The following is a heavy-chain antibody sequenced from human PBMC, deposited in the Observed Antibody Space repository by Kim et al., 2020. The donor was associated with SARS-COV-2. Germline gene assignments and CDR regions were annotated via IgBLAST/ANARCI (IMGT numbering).Heavy chain of an antibody. CDR1: GGSISSYY. V-gene: IGHV4-59*13. J-gene: IGHJ5*02. CDR2: IYYSGST. D-gene: IGHD3-22*01. CDR3: ARDLSLETDYYYDSSGYRHNWFDP. Sequence: SETLSLTCTVSGGSISSYYWSWIRQPPGKGLEWIGYIYYSGSTNYNPSLKSRVTISVDTSKNQFSLKLSSVTAADTAVYYCARDLSLETDYYYDSSGYRHNWFDPWGQGTLVTVSS.